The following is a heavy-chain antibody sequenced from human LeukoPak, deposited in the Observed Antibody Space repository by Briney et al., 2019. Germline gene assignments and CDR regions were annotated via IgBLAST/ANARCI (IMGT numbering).Heavy chain of an antibody. Sequence: SETLSLTCTVSGGSISSSSYYWGWIRQPLGKGLEWIGSIYYSGSTYYNPSLKSRVTISVDTSKNQFSLKLSSVTAADTAVYYCARDPSSLLWFGELNYWGQGTLVTVSS. J-gene: IGHJ4*02. CDR1: GGSISSSSYY. CDR2: IYYSGST. V-gene: IGHV4-39*07. CDR3: ARDPSSLLWFGELNY. D-gene: IGHD3-10*01.